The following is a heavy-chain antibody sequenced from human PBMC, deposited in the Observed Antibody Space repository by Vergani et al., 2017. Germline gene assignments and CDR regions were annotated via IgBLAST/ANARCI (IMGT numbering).Heavy chain of an antibody. Sequence: QLQLQESGPGLVKPSETLSLTCTVSGGSISSSSYYWGWIRQPPGKGLEWIGSIYYSGGTYYNPSLKSRVTISVDTSKNQFSLKLSSVTAADTAVYYCAILQGDYYDSSGYYFFNAFDIWGQGTMVTVSS. V-gene: IGHV4-39*07. CDR3: AILQGDYYDSSGYYFFNAFDI. J-gene: IGHJ3*02. CDR2: IYYSGGT. CDR1: GGSISSSSYY. D-gene: IGHD3-22*01.